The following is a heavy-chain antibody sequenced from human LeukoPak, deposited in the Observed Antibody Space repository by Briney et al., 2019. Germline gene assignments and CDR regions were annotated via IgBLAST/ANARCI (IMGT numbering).Heavy chain of an antibody. CDR1: GDTFTTDY. CDR2: SNPSGGST. Sequence: GASVKVSCKASGDTFTTDYIHWVRQGPGQGPEWMGVSNPSGGSTTNAQKFQGRVTMTRDTSTSTVYMELSSLRSEDTAIYYCVRARGSGSYYGHDYYYYHYMDVWGKGTTVTVSS. D-gene: IGHD3-10*01. V-gene: IGHV1-46*01. CDR3: VRARGSGSYYGHDYYYYHYMDV. J-gene: IGHJ6*03.